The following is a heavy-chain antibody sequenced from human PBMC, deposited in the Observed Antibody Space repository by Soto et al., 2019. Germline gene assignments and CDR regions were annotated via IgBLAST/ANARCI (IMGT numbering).Heavy chain of an antibody. D-gene: IGHD6-19*01. CDR2: IYWNDDK. V-gene: IGHV2-5*01. CDR1: GFSLSTSGVG. Sequence: SGPTLVKPTQTLTLTCTFSGFSLSTSGVGVGWIRQPPGKALEWLALIYWNDDKRYSPSLKSRLTITKDTSKNQVVLTMTNMDPVDTATYYCAHSPQTIWLVTFDYWGQGTLVTVSS. J-gene: IGHJ4*02. CDR3: AHSPQTIWLVTFDY.